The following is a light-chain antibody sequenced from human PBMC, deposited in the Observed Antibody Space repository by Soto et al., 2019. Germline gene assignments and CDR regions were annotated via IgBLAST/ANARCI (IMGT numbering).Light chain of an antibody. V-gene: IGKV4-1*01. CDR1: QSVLYSYTNRNY. J-gene: IGKJ1*01. CDR3: QQYYDIPPT. Sequence: DIVMTQSADSLAVSLGERATINCKSSQSVLYSYTNRNYLAWYQQKPGQPPNLLIYWASTRESGVPDRFSGSGSGTDFTLTISSLQAEDVAVYYCQQYYDIPPTFGQGTKVEIK. CDR2: WAS.